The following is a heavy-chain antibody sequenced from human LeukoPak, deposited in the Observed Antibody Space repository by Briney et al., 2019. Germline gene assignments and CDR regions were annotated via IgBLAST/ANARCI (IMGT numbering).Heavy chain of an antibody. V-gene: IGHV3-11*04. J-gene: IGHJ4*02. CDR2: IASSGSTI. Sequence: GGSLRLSCAASGFTFSYYYMNWIRQAPGKGLEWVSYIASSGSTIYYADSVKGRFTISRDNAKNSLYLQMNSLRVEDTAVYYCARQRRWGFDYWGQGTLVTVSS. CDR1: GFTFSYYY. D-gene: IGHD5-24*01. CDR3: ARQRRWGFDY.